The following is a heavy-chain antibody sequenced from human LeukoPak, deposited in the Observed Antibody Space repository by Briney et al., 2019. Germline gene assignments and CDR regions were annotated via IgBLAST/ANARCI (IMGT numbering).Heavy chain of an antibody. CDR2: MYAIGSS. J-gene: IGHJ4*02. D-gene: IGHD5-12*01. CDR1: SGSMRSYY. CDR3: ANSVLRGYSGYGPHGDY. V-gene: IGHV4-4*07. Sequence: SETLSLTCTVSSGSMRSYYWNWIRQPAGKGLEWIGRMYAIGSSNYNPSLKSRVAVSIDTSKNQFSLRLTSVTAEDTAVYYCANSVLRGYSGYGPHGDYWGQGTLVTVSS.